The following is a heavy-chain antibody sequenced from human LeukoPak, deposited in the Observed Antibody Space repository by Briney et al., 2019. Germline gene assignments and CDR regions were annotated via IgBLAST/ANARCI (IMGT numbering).Heavy chain of an antibody. CDR1: GGSISSYY. CDR3: ARGGSSPVLLRGAFDI. Sequence: SETLSLTCTVSGGSISSYYWSWIRQPAGKGLEWIGRIYTSGSTNYNPSLKSRVTISVDRSKNQFSLKLSSVTAADTAVYYCARGGSSPVLLRGAFDIWGQGTMVTVSS. V-gene: IGHV4-4*07. D-gene: IGHD2-8*01. CDR2: IYTSGST. J-gene: IGHJ3*02.